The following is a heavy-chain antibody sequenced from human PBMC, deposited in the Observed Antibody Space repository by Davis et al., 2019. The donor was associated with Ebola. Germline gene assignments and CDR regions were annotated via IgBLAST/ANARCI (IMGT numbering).Heavy chain of an antibody. D-gene: IGHD5-18*01. J-gene: IGHJ4*02. CDR3: ASEFIVTEDY. V-gene: IGHV3-66*01. Sequence: GGSLRLSCAASGFTVSSNYMSWVRQAPGKGLEWVSVIYSGGSTYYADSVKGRFTVSRDSSKNTLFLQMNSLRAEDTAVYYCASEFIVTEDYWGQGTLVTVSS. CDR2: IYSGGST. CDR1: GFTVSSNY.